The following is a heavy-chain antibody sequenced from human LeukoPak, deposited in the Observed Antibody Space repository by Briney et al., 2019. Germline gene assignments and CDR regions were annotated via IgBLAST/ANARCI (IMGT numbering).Heavy chain of an antibody. Sequence: PSETLSLTCTVSGGSISSGSYYWSWIRQPAGKGLEWIGRIYTSGSTNYNPSLKSRVTISVDTSKNQSSLKLSSVTAADTAVYYCARVTGYMIEDYFDYWGQGILVTVSS. CDR1: GGSISSGSYY. V-gene: IGHV4-61*02. J-gene: IGHJ4*02. CDR3: ARVTGYMIEDYFDY. CDR2: IYTSGST. D-gene: IGHD3-9*01.